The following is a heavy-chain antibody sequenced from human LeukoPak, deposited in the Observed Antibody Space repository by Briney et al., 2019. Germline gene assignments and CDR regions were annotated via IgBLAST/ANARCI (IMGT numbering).Heavy chain of an antibody. J-gene: IGHJ4*02. CDR1: GGSISSYY. CDR2: IYYSGST. D-gene: IGHD2-2*01. CDR3: ARDSHGYERPIDS. V-gene: IGHV4-59*01. Sequence: SETLSLTCTVSGGSISSYYWSWIRQPPGKGLEWIGYIYYSGSTNYNPSLKSRVTISVDTSKNQFSLRLSSVTAADTAVYYCARDSHGYERPIDSWGQGTLVTVSS.